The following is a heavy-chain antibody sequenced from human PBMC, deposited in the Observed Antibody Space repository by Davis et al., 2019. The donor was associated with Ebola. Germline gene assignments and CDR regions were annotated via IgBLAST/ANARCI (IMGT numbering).Heavy chain of an antibody. CDR2: IYYSGPT. CDR3: ARGSQWLGPDY. CDR1: GGSFSTYY. D-gene: IGHD6-19*01. Sequence: MPGGSLRLSCTVSGGSFSTYYWSWVRQPPGKGLEWVGYIYYSGPTHYNPSLRGRVTISVDTSKKHFSLKLGSVTAADTAVYYCARGSQWLGPDYWGQGTLVTVSS. J-gene: IGHJ4*02. V-gene: IGHV4-59*01.